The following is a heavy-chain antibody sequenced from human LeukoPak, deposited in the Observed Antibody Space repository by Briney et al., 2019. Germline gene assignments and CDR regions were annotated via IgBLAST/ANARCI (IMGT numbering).Heavy chain of an antibody. D-gene: IGHD1-26*01. J-gene: IGHJ6*03. CDR1: GFTFSSYG. Sequence: SGGSLRLSCAASGFTFSSYGMHWVRQAPGKGLEWVAFIRYDGSNKYYADSVKGRFTISRDNSKNTLYLQMNSLRAEDTAVYYCAKPLIVEGKSSYYYMDVWGKGTTVTVSS. CDR2: IRYDGSNK. V-gene: IGHV3-30*02. CDR3: AKPLIVEGKSSYYYMDV.